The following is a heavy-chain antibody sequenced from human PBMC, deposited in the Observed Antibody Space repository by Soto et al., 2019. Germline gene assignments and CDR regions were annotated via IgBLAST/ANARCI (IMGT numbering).Heavy chain of an antibody. J-gene: IGHJ6*02. CDR1: GVSISRSNW. CDR2: VHHSGST. D-gene: IGHD3-3*01. V-gene: IGHV4-4*02. Sequence: QVQLQESGPGLVKPSGTLSLTCAVSGVSISRSNWWSWIRQSPEKGLEWIGEVHHSGSTNYHPALKSRVTISVDKSKNQFCLKLASVTAADTAVYYCAGGSAGGIPPDYYGLDVWGQGTTVTVSS. CDR3: AGGSAGGIPPDYYGLDV.